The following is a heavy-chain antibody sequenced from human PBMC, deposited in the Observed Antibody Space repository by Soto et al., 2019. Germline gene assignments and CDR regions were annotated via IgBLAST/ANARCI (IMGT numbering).Heavy chain of an antibody. CDR1: RFTFSGYW. CDR2: IKEDGSEK. J-gene: IGHJ3*02. Sequence: EVQLVESGGDLVQPGGSLRLSCADSRFTFSGYWMYWVRQAPGKGLEWVANIKEDGSEKNYVDYVRGRFTISRDNAKNSLYQQMNSLRAEDTAVYYCARGARIWGQGTMVTVS. V-gene: IGHV3-7*01. CDR3: ARGARI.